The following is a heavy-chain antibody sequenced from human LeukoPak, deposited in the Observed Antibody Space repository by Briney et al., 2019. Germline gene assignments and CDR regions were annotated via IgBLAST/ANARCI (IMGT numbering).Heavy chain of an antibody. CDR1: GFTFSDYY. Sequence: PGGSLRLSCAASGFTFSDYYMSWVRQAPGKGLEWVSGISGSGGSTYYADSVKGRFTISRDNSKNTLYLQMNSLRAEDTAVYYCAKESFIPYRYHSSGYIDYWGQGTLVTVSS. V-gene: IGHV3-23*01. D-gene: IGHD3-22*01. J-gene: IGHJ4*02. CDR2: ISGSGGST. CDR3: AKESFIPYRYHSSGYIDY.